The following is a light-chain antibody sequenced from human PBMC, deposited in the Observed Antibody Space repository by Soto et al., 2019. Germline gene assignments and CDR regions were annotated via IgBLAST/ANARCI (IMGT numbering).Light chain of an antibody. Sequence: QSVLTQPPSVSAAPGQKLTISCSGSSSNIGSNPVSWYQQLPGTAPKLLIYDNTKRPSGIPDRFSGSQSGTSATLGITGLQTGDEADYYCGAWDNSLSVVVFGGGTQLTVL. J-gene: IGLJ2*01. V-gene: IGLV1-51*01. CDR3: GAWDNSLSVVV. CDR1: SSNIGSNP. CDR2: DNT.